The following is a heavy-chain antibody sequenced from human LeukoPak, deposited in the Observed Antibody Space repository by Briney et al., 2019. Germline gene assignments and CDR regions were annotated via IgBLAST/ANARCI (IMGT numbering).Heavy chain of an antibody. J-gene: IGHJ4*02. V-gene: IGHV3-33*06. CDR3: AKANGYNNYYFDY. CDR1: GFTFNNYM. D-gene: IGHD5-24*01. CDR2: IWYDGSNK. Sequence: PGGSLRLSCAASGFTFNNYMINWVRQAPGKGLEWVAVIWYDGSNKYYADSMTGRFTISRDNSKNTLYLQMNSLRAEDTAVYFCAKANGYNNYYFDYWGQGTLVTVSS.